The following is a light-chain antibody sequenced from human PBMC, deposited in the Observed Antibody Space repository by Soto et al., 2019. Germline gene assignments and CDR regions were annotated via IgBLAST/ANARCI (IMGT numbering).Light chain of an antibody. J-gene: IGKJ2*01. CDR2: GAS. CDR3: QQYGSSPRYT. CDR1: QSISSSY. Sequence: EIVLTQSPGTLSLSPGERATLSCRASQSISSSYLAWYQQKPGQAPRLLIYGASSRATGIPDRFSGSGSGTDFTLTINRLEPEDFAVYYCQQYGSSPRYTFGQGTKVDIK. V-gene: IGKV3-20*01.